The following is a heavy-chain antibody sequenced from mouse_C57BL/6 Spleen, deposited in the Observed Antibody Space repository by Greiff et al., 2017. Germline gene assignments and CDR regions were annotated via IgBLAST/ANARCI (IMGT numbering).Heavy chain of an antibody. V-gene: IGHV2-2*01. CDR1: GFSLTSYG. Sequence: QVQLQQSGPGLVQPSQSLSITCTASGFSLTSYGVHWVRQSPGNGLEWLGVIWSGGSTDYNAAFISRLGISKDNSKNQVFFKKNSLQADDTAIYYCARSAITAVVATGYFDVWGTGTTVTVSS. D-gene: IGHD1-1*01. J-gene: IGHJ1*03. CDR3: ARSAITAVVATGYFDV. CDR2: IWSGGST.